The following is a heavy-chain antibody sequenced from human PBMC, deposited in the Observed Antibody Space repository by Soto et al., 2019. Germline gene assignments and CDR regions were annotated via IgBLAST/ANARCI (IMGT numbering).Heavy chain of an antibody. Sequence: EVQLLESGGGLVQPRGSLRLSCAASGFTFSTYGMSWVRQAPGQGLEWVSVISGGGGDTYYAGSVKGRFTISRDNSKNTLYLEMNSLRAADTAVYYCAKTQQWGLPLSGGMDVWGQGTTVTVSS. V-gene: IGHV3-23*01. CDR1: GFTFSTYG. CDR3: AKTQQWGLPLSGGMDV. CDR2: ISGGGGDT. J-gene: IGHJ6*02. D-gene: IGHD6-19*01.